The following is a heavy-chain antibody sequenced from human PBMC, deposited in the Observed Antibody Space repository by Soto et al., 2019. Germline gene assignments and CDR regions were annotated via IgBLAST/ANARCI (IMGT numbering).Heavy chain of an antibody. V-gene: IGHV3-33*01. J-gene: IGHJ4*02. Sequence: GSLRLSCAASGFTFSSYGMHWVRQAPGKGLECVAVIWYDGSNKYYADSVKGRFTISRDNSKNTLYLQMNSLRAEDTAVYYCARDRLYCSGGSCYPGQPINYWGQGTLVTVSS. CDR1: GFTFSSYG. CDR2: IWYDGSNK. CDR3: ARDRLYCSGGSCYPGQPINY. D-gene: IGHD2-15*01.